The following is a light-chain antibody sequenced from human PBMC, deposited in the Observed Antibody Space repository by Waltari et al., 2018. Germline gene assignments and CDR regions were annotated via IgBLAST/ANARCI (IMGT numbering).Light chain of an antibody. V-gene: IGLV2-14*03. Sequence: QSALTQPASVSGSPGQSITISCTGTSSDIGTYNYASWYQQHPGRAPKLIIYDVSKRPAGVSIRFSGSKSDNTASLTISGLQAEDEADYYCSSYTRVSASVVFGGGTKLTVL. CDR2: DVS. CDR1: SSDIGTYNY. J-gene: IGLJ3*02. CDR3: SSYTRVSASVV.